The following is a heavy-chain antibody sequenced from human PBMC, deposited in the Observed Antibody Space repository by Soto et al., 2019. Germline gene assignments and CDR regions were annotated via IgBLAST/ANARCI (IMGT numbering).Heavy chain of an antibody. CDR2: ISQTAAGLT. Sequence: GGSLRLSCAASGFTFSTYTLSWVRQAPGKGLEWVAGISQTAAGLTFYTDSVKGRFTISRDDSKNTFYLQMNGLRAEDAAIYYCAKVKSPAGIWDIDYWGQGTLVTVSS. CDR1: GFTFSTYT. V-gene: IGHV3-23*03. J-gene: IGHJ4*02. D-gene: IGHD1-20*01. CDR3: AKVKSPAGIWDIDY.